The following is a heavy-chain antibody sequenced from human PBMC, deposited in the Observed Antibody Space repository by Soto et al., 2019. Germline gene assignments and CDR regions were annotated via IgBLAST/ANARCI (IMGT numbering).Heavy chain of an antibody. CDR2: IYWDDDK. J-gene: IGHJ3*01. D-gene: IGHD3-16*01. V-gene: IGHV2-5*02. CDR1: GFSLSTSGVG. Sequence: QITLKESGPPLVKPTQTLTLTCTFSGFSLSTSGVGVGWIRQPPGKALEWLALIYWDDDKRYSPSLKRRLTITTDTSNNQAVLTMTNMDPVDTATYYCAHTVIMITFGGVMLRQPDAFDFWGQGTMVTVSS. CDR3: AHTVIMITFGGVMLRQPDAFDF.